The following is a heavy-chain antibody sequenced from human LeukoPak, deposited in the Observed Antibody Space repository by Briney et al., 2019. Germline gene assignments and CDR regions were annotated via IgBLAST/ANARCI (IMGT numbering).Heavy chain of an antibody. CDR3: ARHGYYYYTSGYFGY. CDR2: TYYSGTT. D-gene: IGHD3-22*01. CDR1: GGSISSSFYY. Sequence: SETLSLTCTVSGGSISSSFYYWGWLRQPPGKGLEWIGSTYYSGTTYYKPSLKSRVSVSVDTSKNQLPLNLTSVTAADTALYYCARHGYYYYTSGYFGYWGQGILVTVSS. J-gene: IGHJ4*02. V-gene: IGHV4-39*01.